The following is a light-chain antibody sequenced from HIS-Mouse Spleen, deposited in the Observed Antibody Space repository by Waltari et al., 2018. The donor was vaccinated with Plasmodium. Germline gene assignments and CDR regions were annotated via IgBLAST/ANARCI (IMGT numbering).Light chain of an antibody. CDR3: QQYGSSPIT. CDR1: QSVSSSY. CDR2: GAS. Sequence: EIVLTQSPGTLSLSPGERATLSCRASQSVSSSYLACNQQKPGQAPRLLILGASSVAHGIPDRSSGSGSGTDFTLTISRLEPEDFAVYYCQQYGSSPITFGQGTRLKIK. V-gene: IGKV3-20*01. J-gene: IGKJ5*01.